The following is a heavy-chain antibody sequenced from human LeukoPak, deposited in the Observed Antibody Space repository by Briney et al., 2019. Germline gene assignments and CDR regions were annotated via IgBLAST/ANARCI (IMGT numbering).Heavy chain of an antibody. V-gene: IGHV4-4*07. CDR3: ARDRGQQWLWWFDP. J-gene: IGHJ5*02. D-gene: IGHD6-19*01. CDR2: IYTSGST. CDR1: GGSISSYY. Sequence: PSETLSLTCTVSGGSISSYYWSWIRQPAGKGLEWIGRIYTSGSTNYNPSLKSRVTMSVNTSKNQFSLKLSSVTAADTAVYYCARDRGQQWLWWFDPWGQGTLVTVSS.